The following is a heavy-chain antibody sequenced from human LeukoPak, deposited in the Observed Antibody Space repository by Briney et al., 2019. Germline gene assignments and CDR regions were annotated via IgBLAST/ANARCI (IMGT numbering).Heavy chain of an antibody. CDR1: GGSISSYY. Sequence: SETLSLTCTVSGGSISSYYWSWIRQPPGKGLEWIGYIYYSGSTNYKPSLKSRVTISVDTSKNQFSLKLSSVTAADTAVYYCARHVGGIAVAGIAGGFDYWGQGTLVTVSS. J-gene: IGHJ4*02. D-gene: IGHD6-19*01. CDR2: IYYSGST. V-gene: IGHV4-59*08. CDR3: ARHVGGIAVAGIAGGFDY.